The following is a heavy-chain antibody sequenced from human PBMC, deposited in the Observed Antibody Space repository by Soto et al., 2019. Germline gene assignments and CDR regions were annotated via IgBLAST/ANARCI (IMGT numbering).Heavy chain of an antibody. J-gene: IGHJ4*02. V-gene: IGHV1-69*12. CDR2: TIPMYGTT. CDR1: GGTFRSYV. D-gene: IGHD1-1*01. CDR3: ARIGTLDWIDDY. Sequence: QVQLVQSGAEVKKLGSSVKVSCKASGGTFRSYVTSWVRQAPGQGIEGLGGTIPMYGTTYYAQTFEGRVTMSADQSTSTAFMELSSLRSEDTAVYYCARIGTLDWIDDYWGQGTLVTVSS.